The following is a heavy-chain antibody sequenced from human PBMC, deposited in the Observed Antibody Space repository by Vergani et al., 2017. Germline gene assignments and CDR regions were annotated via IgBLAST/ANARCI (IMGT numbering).Heavy chain of an antibody. D-gene: IGHD3-10*01. Sequence: QVQLVESGGGVVQPGRSLRLSCAASGFTFSSYDMHWVRQAPGKGLEWVAFIQYDGSDIFYADFVEGRFTISRDNSKNSLYLQMRSLRFDDTAVYYCANEGSANRIRGWLDHWGQGAMVIVAS. CDR2: IQYDGSDI. V-gene: IGHV3-30-3*02. CDR3: ANEGSANRIRGWLDH. J-gene: IGHJ4*02. CDR1: GFTFSSYD.